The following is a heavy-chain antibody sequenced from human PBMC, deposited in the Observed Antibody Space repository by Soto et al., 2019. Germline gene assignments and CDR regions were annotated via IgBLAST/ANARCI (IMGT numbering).Heavy chain of an antibody. CDR3: ARRGMIAAAGTGWFDP. V-gene: IGHV4-34*01. Sequence: QVQLQQWGAGLLKPSETLSLTCAVYGGSFSGYYWSWIRQPPGKGLEWIGEINHSGSTNYNPSLMSLVTISVDTSKNQFSLKLSSVTAADTAVYYCARRGMIAAAGTGWFDPWGQGTLVTVSS. CDR1: GGSFSGYY. J-gene: IGHJ5*02. CDR2: INHSGST. D-gene: IGHD6-13*01.